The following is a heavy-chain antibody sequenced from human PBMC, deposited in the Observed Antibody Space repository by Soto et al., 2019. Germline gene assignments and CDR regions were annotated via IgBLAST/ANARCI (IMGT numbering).Heavy chain of an antibody. CDR2: INHSGNT. CDR3: ASQGLPYFDWSPTPLYYMDV. V-gene: IGHV4-34*01. Sequence: PSETQSLTCAVDGGYFSGYYCRWIRQPPGKGLEWIGEINHSGNTNYNPSLKSRVTISVDKSKNQFSLKLSSVTAADTAVYYCASQGLPYFDWSPTPLYYMDVWGKGTTVTGS. J-gene: IGHJ6*03. D-gene: IGHD3-9*01. CDR1: GGYFSGYY.